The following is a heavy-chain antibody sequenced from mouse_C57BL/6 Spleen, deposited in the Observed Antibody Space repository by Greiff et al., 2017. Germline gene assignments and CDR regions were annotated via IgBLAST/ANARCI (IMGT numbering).Heavy chain of an antibody. D-gene: IGHD1-1*01. J-gene: IGHJ2*01. CDR1: GYSFTGYY. CDR2: INPSTGGT. Sequence: EVQLQQSGPELVKPGASVKISCKASGYSFTGYYMNWVKQSPEKGLEWIGEINPSTGGTTYNQKFKAKATLTVDKSSSTAYMQLKSLTSEDSAVYYCARTLALYYGSSSYFDYWGQGTTLTVSS. V-gene: IGHV1-42*01. CDR3: ARTLALYYGSSSYFDY.